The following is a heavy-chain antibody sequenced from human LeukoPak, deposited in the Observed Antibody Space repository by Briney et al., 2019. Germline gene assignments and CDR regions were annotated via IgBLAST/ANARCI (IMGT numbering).Heavy chain of an antibody. CDR3: ARAIFVGYSGFDY. V-gene: IGHV1-2*02. D-gene: IGHD1-26*01. CDR2: INPNSGGT. CDR1: GYTFTGYY. J-gene: IGHJ4*02. Sequence: ASVKVSCKASGYTFTGYYMHWLRHAPGQGLEWMGWINPNSGGTNYAQKFQGRVTLTRDTSISTAYMELSRLRSDGTAVYYCARAIFVGYSGFDYWGQGTLVTVSS.